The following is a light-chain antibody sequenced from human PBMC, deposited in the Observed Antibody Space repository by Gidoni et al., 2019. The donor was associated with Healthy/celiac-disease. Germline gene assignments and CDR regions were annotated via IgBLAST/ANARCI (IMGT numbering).Light chain of an antibody. Sequence: PGERATLSCRASQSVSSNLAWYQQKPGQAPRLLIYGASTRATGIPARFSGSGSGTEFTLTIRMLQSEDFAVYYCQQYNNWPPYTCGQGTKLEIK. J-gene: IGKJ2*01. CDR1: QSVSSN. V-gene: IGKV3-15*01. CDR3: QQYNNWPPYT. CDR2: GAS.